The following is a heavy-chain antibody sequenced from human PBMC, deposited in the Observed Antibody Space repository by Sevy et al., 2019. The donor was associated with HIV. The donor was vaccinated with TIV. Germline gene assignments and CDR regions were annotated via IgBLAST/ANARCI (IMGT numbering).Heavy chain of an antibody. CDR2: ITNSGSAE. V-gene: IGHV3-48*03. CDR1: GFTFSSYE. D-gene: IGHD4-17*01. Sequence: GGSLRLSCAATGFTFSSYEMNWVRQAPGKGLEWVSYITNSGSAEYYSDSVRGRFTISRDNTKNSLYLQMNSLRAEDTALYYCARDLPPSATTVAHFDYWGRGTLVTVSS. J-gene: IGHJ4*02. CDR3: ARDLPPSATTVAHFDY.